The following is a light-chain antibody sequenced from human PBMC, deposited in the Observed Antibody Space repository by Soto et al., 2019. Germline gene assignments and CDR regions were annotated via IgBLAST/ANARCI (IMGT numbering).Light chain of an antibody. Sequence: QSVLTQPASVSGSPGQSITISCTGTSSDVGAYNYVSWYQQHPGKAPKLMIYEVSSRPSGVSNRFSGSKSGNTASLTISGLQAEDEADYYCSSYTSSNTLVVFGTATKVTVL. V-gene: IGLV2-14*01. CDR2: EVS. CDR3: SSYTSSNTLVV. CDR1: SSDVGAYNY. J-gene: IGLJ1*01.